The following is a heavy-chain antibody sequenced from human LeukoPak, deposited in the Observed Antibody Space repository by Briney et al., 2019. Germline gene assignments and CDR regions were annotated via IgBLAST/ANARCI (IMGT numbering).Heavy chain of an antibody. J-gene: IGHJ3*02. D-gene: IGHD4-11*01. CDR2: INHSGST. CDR1: GGSFSGYY. CDR3: ARTTFKFAFDI. V-gene: IGHV4-34*01. Sequence: SETLSLTCAVYGGSFSGYYWSWIRQPPGKGLEWIGEINHSGSTNYNPSLKSRVTISVDKSKNQFSLKLSSVTAADTAVYYCARTTFKFAFDIWGQGTMVTVSS.